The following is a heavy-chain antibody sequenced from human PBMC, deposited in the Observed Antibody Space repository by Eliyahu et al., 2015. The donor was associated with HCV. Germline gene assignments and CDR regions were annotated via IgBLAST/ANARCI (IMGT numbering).Heavy chain of an antibody. D-gene: IGHD1-7*01. J-gene: IGHJ4*02. CDR1: GFXVSSNY. V-gene: IGHV3-66*01. CDR3: ARDRGEDNWNYGY. Sequence: EVQLVESGGGLVQPGGSLRLSCAASGFXVSSNYMSWVRQAPGKGLEWVSVIYSGGSTYYADSVKGRFTISRDNSKNTLYLQMNSLRAEDTAVYYCARDRGEDNWNYGYWGQGTLVTVSS. CDR2: IYSGGST.